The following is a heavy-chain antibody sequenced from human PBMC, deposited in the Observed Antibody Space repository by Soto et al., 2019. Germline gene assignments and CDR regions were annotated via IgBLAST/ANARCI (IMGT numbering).Heavy chain of an antibody. CDR2: IKQDGSEK. V-gene: IGHV3-7*03. CDR1: GFTFSSYW. D-gene: IGHD4-17*01. Sequence: GGSLRLSCAASGFTFSSYWMSWVRQAPGKGLEWVANIKQDGSEKYYVDSVKGRFTISRDNAKNSLYLQMNSLRAEDTAVYYCARTRADYGEDHGMDVWGQGTTVTVS. J-gene: IGHJ6*02. CDR3: ARTRADYGEDHGMDV.